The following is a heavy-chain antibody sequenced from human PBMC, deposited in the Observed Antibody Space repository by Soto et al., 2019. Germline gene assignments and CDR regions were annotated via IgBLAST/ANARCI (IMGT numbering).Heavy chain of an antibody. CDR1: GYTFTGYY. CDR3: AREGGHGTEKHHYGLDV. Sequence: RASVKVSCKASGYTFTGYYMHWVRQAPGQGLEWMGWINPNSGGTNCAPTVRDRITMATDTSNNTAYMELRSLRSDDTAVYYCAREGGHGTEKHHYGLDVWGQGTTVTVSS. J-gene: IGHJ6*02. D-gene: IGHD1-26*01. CDR2: INPNSGGT. V-gene: IGHV1-2*02.